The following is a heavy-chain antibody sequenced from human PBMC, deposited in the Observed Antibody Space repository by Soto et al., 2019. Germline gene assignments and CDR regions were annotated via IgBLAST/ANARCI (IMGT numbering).Heavy chain of an antibody. J-gene: IGHJ5*02. Sequence: ASVKVSCKASGYTFTSYGISWVRQAPGQGLEWMGWVNAYNGNTNYAQKLQGRVTMTTDTSTSTAYMELRSLRSGDTAVYYCARVKGSGWLNWFDPWGQGTPVTVSS. CDR1: GYTFTSYG. CDR3: ARVKGSGWLNWFDP. CDR2: VNAYNGNT. D-gene: IGHD6-19*01. V-gene: IGHV1-18*01.